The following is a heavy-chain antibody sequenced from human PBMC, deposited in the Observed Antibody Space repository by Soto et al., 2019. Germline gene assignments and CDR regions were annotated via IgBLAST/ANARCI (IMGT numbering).Heavy chain of an antibody. D-gene: IGHD3-22*01. V-gene: IGHV4-59*08. CDR1: GGSISSYY. Sequence: SETLSLTCTVSGGSISSYYWSWIRQPPGKGLEWIGYIYYSGSTNYNPSLKSRVTISVDTSKNQFSLKLSSVTAADTAVYYCARYYDSSGYYSGIPFDYWGQGTLVTVSS. CDR2: IYYSGST. CDR3: ARYYDSSGYYSGIPFDY. J-gene: IGHJ4*02.